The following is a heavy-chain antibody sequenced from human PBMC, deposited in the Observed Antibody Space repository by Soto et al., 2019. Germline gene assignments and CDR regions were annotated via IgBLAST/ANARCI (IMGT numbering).Heavy chain of an antibody. Sequence: ASVKVSCKASGYTFTGYYMHWVRQAPGQGLEWMGWINPNSGGTNYAQKFQGWVTMTRDTSISTAYMELSRLRSDDTAVYYCARGRRMGSGSSRYWYFDLWGRGTLVTVSS. D-gene: IGHD6-6*01. CDR2: INPNSGGT. CDR3: ARGRRMGSGSSRYWYFDL. CDR1: GYTFTGYY. V-gene: IGHV1-2*04. J-gene: IGHJ2*01.